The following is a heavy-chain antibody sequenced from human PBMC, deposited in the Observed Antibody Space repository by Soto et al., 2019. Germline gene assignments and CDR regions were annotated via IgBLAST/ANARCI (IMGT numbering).Heavy chain of an antibody. Sequence: SETLSLTCTVSGGSISSYYWSWIRQPPGKGLEWIGYIYYSGSTNYNPSLTSRVTISVDTSKNQFSLKLSSVTAADTAVYYCARGDSSSWYNWFDPSGQGTLVTLSS. CDR3: ARGDSSSWYNWFDP. CDR1: GGSISSYY. V-gene: IGHV4-59*01. J-gene: IGHJ5*02. CDR2: IYYSGST. D-gene: IGHD6-13*01.